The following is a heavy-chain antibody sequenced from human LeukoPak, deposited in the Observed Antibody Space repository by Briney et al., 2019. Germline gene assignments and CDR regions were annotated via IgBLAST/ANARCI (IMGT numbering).Heavy chain of an antibody. CDR1: GYTFTSYG. D-gene: IGHD5-18*01. Sequence: ASVKVSCKASGYTFTSYGISWVRQAPGQGHEWMGWISAYNGNTNYAQKLQGRVTMTTDTPTSTAYMELRSLRSDDTAVYYCARDTGGYSYGEFDYWGQGTLVTVSS. V-gene: IGHV1-18*01. CDR2: ISAYNGNT. CDR3: ARDTGGYSYGEFDY. J-gene: IGHJ4*02.